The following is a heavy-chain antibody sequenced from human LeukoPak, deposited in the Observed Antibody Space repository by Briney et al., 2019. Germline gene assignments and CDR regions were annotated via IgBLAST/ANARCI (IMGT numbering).Heavy chain of an antibody. J-gene: IGHJ6*03. Sequence: PGGSLRLSCAASGFSFSSHAMSWVRQAPGKGLQWVSLISGSGGHTYYGDSVKGRFTISRDNSKNTVYLQMSSLRAEDTAIYYCAKGGVATMRDGYNYYYYYMEVWGRGTTVTVSS. CDR1: GFSFSSHA. V-gene: IGHV3-23*01. D-gene: IGHD5-24*01. CDR2: ISGSGGHT. CDR3: AKGGVATMRDGYNYYYYYMEV.